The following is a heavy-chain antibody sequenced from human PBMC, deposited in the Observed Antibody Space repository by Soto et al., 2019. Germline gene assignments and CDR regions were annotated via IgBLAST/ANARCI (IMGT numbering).Heavy chain of an antibody. J-gene: IGHJ2*01. Sequence: QVQLQESGPGLVKPSQTLSLTCTVSGGSISSGGYYWNWIRQHPGKGLEWIGYIHYTGSTYYNPSLKSRLTISVVDTSQNQFSLKLSSVTAADTAVYYCARTPAIAAAGTADWYFDLWGRGTLVTVSS. CDR2: IHYTGST. V-gene: IGHV4-31*03. CDR3: ARTPAIAAAGTADWYFDL. D-gene: IGHD6-13*01. CDR1: GGSISSGGYY.